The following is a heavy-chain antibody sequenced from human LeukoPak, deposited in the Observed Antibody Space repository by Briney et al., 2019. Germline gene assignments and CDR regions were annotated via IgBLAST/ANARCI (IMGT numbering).Heavy chain of an antibody. Sequence: GGSLRLSCAASVFTFSDYYMSWIRQAPGKGLEGVSYISSSGSTIYYADSVKGRFTISRDNAKNSLYLQMNSLRAEDTAVYHCARPTWGYSYGPPRYMDVWGKGTTVTVSS. V-gene: IGHV3-11*01. D-gene: IGHD5-18*01. CDR3: ARPTWGYSYGPPRYMDV. J-gene: IGHJ6*03. CDR1: VFTFSDYY. CDR2: ISSSGSTI.